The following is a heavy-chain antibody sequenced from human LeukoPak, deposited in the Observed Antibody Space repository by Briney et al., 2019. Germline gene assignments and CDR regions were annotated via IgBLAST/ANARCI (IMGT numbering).Heavy chain of an antibody. CDR2: ISGSGGST. D-gene: IGHD3-22*01. J-gene: IGHJ4*02. CDR1: GFTFSSYA. Sequence: GGSLRLSCAASGFTFSSYAMSWVRQAPGKGLEWVSAISGSGGSTYYADSVEGRFTISRDNSKNTLYLQMNSLRAEDTAVYYCAKGRYYYDSSGYPPDYWGQGTLVTVSS. V-gene: IGHV3-23*01. CDR3: AKGRYYYDSSGYPPDY.